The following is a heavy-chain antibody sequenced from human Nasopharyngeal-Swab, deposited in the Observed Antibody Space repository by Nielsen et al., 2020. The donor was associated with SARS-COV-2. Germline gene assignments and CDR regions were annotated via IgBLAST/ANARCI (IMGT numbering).Heavy chain of an antibody. CDR2: IYYNGNT. V-gene: IGHV4-39*01. D-gene: IGHD6-13*01. Sequence: SQTLPLTCTVSGDSIAYSTFYWGWIRQPPGKGLVWIGNIYYNGNTYQNPSLKSRLTISVDKSKNQFSLQLSSVTAADTAVYYCVRSSSWYYFDYWAQGTQVTVSS. CDR3: VRSSSWYYFDY. CDR1: GDSIAYSTFY. J-gene: IGHJ4*02.